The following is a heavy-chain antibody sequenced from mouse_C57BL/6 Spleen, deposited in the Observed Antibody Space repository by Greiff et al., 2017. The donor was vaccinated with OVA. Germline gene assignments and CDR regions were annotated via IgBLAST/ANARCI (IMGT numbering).Heavy chain of an antibody. CDR1: GYTFTSYW. Sequence: QLQQPGAELVKPGASVQLSCKASGYTFTSYWMHWVKQRPGQGLEWIGMIHPNSGSTNYNEKFKSKATLTVDKSSSTAYQQLSSLTSEDSAVYYCARRLGKYDYDPFAYWGQGTLVTVSA. CDR2: IHPNSGST. J-gene: IGHJ3*01. V-gene: IGHV1-64*01. CDR3: ARRLGKYDYDPFAY. D-gene: IGHD2-4*01.